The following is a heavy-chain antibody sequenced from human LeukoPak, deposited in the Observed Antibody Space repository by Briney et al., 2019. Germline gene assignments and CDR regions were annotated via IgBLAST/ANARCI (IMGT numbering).Heavy chain of an antibody. J-gene: IGHJ4*02. CDR3: AKEGSLRDFDY. D-gene: IGHD3-10*01. CDR1: GFTFSSYG. Sequence: KTGGSPRLSCAASGFTFSSYGMHWVRQAPGKGLEWVAVISYDGTNKYYADSVKGRFTISRDNSKNTLYLQMNSLRAEDTAVYYRAKEGSLRDFDYWGRGTLVTVSS. CDR2: ISYDGTNK. V-gene: IGHV3-30*18.